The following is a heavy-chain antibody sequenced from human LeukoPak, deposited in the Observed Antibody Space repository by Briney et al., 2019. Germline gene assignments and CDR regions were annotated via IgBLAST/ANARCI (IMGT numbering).Heavy chain of an antibody. CDR3: ARVLDGYNLGTWFDP. D-gene: IGHD5-24*01. J-gene: IGHJ5*02. CDR2: IYTSGNT. Sequence: PGGSLRLSCAASGFTVGSNYMSWVRQAPGKRLEWVSIIYTSGNTYYADSVKGRFTISRDNSKNTLYLQMNSLRAEDTAVYYCARVLDGYNLGTWFDPWGQGTLVTVSS. V-gene: IGHV3-53*01. CDR1: GFTVGSNY.